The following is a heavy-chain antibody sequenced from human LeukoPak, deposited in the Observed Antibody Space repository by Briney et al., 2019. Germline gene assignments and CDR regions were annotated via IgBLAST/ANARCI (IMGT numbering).Heavy chain of an antibody. J-gene: IGHJ4*02. CDR2: IYTSGST. Sequence: SETLSLTCTVSGGSIISSYYWSWIRQPAGKGLEYIGCIYTSGSTSYNPSLKSRVTMSLDTSENQFSLKLTSVTAADTAVYYCARGELEPSYFGYWGQGILVTVSS. V-gene: IGHV4-4*07. CDR1: GGSIISSYY. CDR3: ARGELEPSYFGY. D-gene: IGHD1-1*01.